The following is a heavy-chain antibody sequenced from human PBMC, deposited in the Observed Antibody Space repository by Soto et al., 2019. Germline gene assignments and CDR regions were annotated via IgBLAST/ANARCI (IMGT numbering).Heavy chain of an antibody. V-gene: IGHV3-15*07. CDR3: TTEGAGVLVRDFDY. Sequence: GARRVSCAASGGTLSKSWMNVVRQAPGKGLEWVGRIKSKTDGGTTDYAAPVKGRFTISRDDSKNTLYLQMNSLKTEDTAMYYCTTEGAGVLVRDFDYWCQGP. CDR2: IKSKTDGGTT. J-gene: IGHJ4*02. CDR1: GGTLSKSW. D-gene: IGHD7-27*01.